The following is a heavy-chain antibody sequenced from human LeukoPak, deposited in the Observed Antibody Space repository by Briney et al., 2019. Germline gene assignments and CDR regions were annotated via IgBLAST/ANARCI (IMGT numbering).Heavy chain of an antibody. CDR1: GYTFINNW. V-gene: IGHV1-46*01. J-gene: IGHJ5*02. D-gene: IGHD3-10*01. CDR2: INPTGTGT. CDR3: ARDNSVGDIAWWFDP. Sequence: GASVKVSCKASGYTFINNWMHWVRQAPGQGLKWIGLINPTGTGTLYAQKFQGRVTMTRDMSTSTDYMELSSLRSEDTAVYYCARDNSVGDIAWWFDPWGQGTLVTVSS.